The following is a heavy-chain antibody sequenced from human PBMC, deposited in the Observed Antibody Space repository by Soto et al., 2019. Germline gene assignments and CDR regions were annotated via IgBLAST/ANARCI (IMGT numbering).Heavy chain of an antibody. D-gene: IGHD3-9*01. Sequence: ASVKVSCKASGYTFTSYGISWVRQAPGQGLEWMGWISAYNGNTNYAQKLQGRVTMTTDTSTSTAYMELSSLRSDDTAVYYCARDREELRYFDWLLSIDYYYGMDVWGQGTTVTVSS. V-gene: IGHV1-18*04. J-gene: IGHJ6*02. CDR3: ARDREELRYFDWLLSIDYYYGMDV. CDR2: ISAYNGNT. CDR1: GYTFTSYG.